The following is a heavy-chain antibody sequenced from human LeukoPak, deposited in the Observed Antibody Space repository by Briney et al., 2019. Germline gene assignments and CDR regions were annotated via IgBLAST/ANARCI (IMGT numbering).Heavy chain of an antibody. V-gene: IGHV3-30*02. CDR3: AKYEITAMVIVEHIVYMDV. J-gene: IGHJ6*03. CDR2: IRYDGSNK. CDR1: GFTFSSYG. Sequence: GGSLRLSCAASGFTFSSYGMHRVRQAPGKGLEGGAFIRYDGSNKYYADSAKGRFTISRDNSKNTLYLQMNSLRAEDTAVYYCAKYEITAMVIVEHIVYMDVWGKGTTVTVSS. D-gene: IGHD2-21*01.